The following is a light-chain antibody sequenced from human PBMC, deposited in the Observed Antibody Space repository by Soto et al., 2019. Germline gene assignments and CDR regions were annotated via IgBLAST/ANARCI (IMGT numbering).Light chain of an antibody. J-gene: IGLJ2*01. CDR1: SGDVGAYNY. CDR3: SSYTTSNTRVI. V-gene: IGLV2-14*01. CDR2: DVT. Sequence: QSALTQPASVSGSPGQSITISCTGTSGDVGAYNYVSWYQQHPGKAPKLMIYDVTNRPSGVSNRFSGSKSGNTASLTISGLQAEDEADYYCSSYTTSNTRVIFGGGTKLTVL.